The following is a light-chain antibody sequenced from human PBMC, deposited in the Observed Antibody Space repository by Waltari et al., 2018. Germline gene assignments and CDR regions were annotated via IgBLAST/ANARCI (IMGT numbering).Light chain of an antibody. CDR2: DAS. V-gene: IGKV1-33*01. Sequence: DIQMTQSPSSLSASVGDRVTITCQASQDIRKNLNWFQQKPRKAPQVLIFDASNSQAAVPSRFSGSGSGTEFAFTLSRPQPEDNGTYYCQQYANPPPTFGGGTRVEIK. J-gene: IGKJ4*01. CDR1: QDIRKN. CDR3: QQYANPPPT.